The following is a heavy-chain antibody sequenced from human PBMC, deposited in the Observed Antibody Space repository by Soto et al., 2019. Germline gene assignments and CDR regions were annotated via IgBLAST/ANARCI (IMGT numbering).Heavy chain of an antibody. J-gene: IGHJ4*02. CDR2: ISSSSSYI. CDR1: GFPFSSYS. CDR3: ARARKTYYYDSSGYSFDY. D-gene: IGHD3-22*01. Sequence: GGSLRLSCAASGFPFSSYSMNWVRQAPGKGLEWVSSISSSSSYIYYADSVKGRFTISRDNAKNSLYLQMNSLRAEDTAVYYCARARKTYYYDSSGYSFDYWGQGTLVTVSS. V-gene: IGHV3-21*01.